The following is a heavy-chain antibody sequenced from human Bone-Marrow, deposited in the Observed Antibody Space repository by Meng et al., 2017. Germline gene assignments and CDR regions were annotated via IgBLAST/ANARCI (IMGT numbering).Heavy chain of an antibody. CDR1: GFTFSDYW. Sequence: VQVVESGGGLVQPGGSLRLSCAGSGFTFSDYWMHWVRQVPGKGLVWVSHINNDGSTTTYAGSVKGRFTISRDNAKNTMYLQMNSLRAEDTALYFCARGSAGFDIWGQGTLVTVSS. V-gene: IGHV3-74*01. J-gene: IGHJ4*02. D-gene: IGHD6-25*01. CDR3: ARGSAGFDI. CDR2: INNDGSTT.